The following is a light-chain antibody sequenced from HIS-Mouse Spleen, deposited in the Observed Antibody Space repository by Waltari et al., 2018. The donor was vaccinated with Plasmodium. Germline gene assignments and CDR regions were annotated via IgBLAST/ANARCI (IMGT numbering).Light chain of an antibody. CDR1: QGISSY. J-gene: IGKJ4*01. V-gene: IGKV1-8*01. CDR3: QQYYSYPLT. CDR2: AAS. Sequence: AIRMTQSPSSFSASTGDRVTMTCRASQGISSYLAWYQQKPGKAPKLLIYAASTLQSGVPSRFIGRGSGTDFTLTISCLQSEDFATYYCQQYYSYPLTFGGGTKVEIK.